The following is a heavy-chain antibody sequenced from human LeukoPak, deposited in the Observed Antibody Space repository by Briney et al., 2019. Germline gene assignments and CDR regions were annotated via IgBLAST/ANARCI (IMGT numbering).Heavy chain of an antibody. CDR2: VWYDASDK. V-gene: IGHV3-33*01. J-gene: IGHJ4*02. Sequence: GGSLRLSCAASGFTFSRYGMHWVRQAPGKGLEWVAVVWYDASDKYYTDSVKGQFTVSRDNSENTLYLQMNSLRAEDTAVYYCARDRSGYTFDDWGQGTLVTVSS. D-gene: IGHD5-18*01. CDR3: ARDRSGYTFDD. CDR1: GFTFSRYG.